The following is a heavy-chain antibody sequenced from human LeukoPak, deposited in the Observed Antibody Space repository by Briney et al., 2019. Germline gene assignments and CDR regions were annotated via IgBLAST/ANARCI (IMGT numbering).Heavy chain of an antibody. J-gene: IGHJ4*02. V-gene: IGHV3-9*01. CDR3: AKDMVRGVIIGGFDY. D-gene: IGHD3-10*01. CDR2: ISWNSGSI. CDR1: GFTFDDYA. Sequence: PGGSLRLSCAASGFTFDDYAMHWVRHAPGKGLEWVSGISWNSGSIGYADSVKGRFTISRDNAKNSLYLQMNSLRAEDTALYYCAKDMVRGVIIGGFDYWGQGTLVTVSS.